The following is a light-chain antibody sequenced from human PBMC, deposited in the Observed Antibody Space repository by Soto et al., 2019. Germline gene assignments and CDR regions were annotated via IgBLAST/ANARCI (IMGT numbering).Light chain of an antibody. CDR1: QSVSSY. Sequence: EIVLTQSPATLSLYRGERATLSCSAIQSVSSYLAWYQQKPGQAPRLLIYDASNRATGIPARFSGSGSGTDFTLTISSLEPEDFAVYYCQQRSNWPPSITFGQGTRLEIK. CDR3: QQRSNWPPSIT. V-gene: IGKV3-11*01. CDR2: DAS. J-gene: IGKJ5*01.